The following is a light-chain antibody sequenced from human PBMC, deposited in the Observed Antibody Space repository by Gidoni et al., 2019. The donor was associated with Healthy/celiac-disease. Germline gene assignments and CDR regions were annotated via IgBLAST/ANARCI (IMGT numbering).Light chain of an antibody. CDR2: DVS. V-gene: IGLV2-11*01. J-gene: IGLJ2*01. CDR3: CSYAGSYTFVV. CDR1: TSDVGGYNY. Sequence: QSALTQPRSVSGSPGQSVTISCTGTTSDVGGYNYVSWYQQHPGKAPKRMIYDVSKRPSGVPDRFSGSKSGNTASLTISGLQAEDEADYYCCSYAGSYTFVVVGGGTKLTVL.